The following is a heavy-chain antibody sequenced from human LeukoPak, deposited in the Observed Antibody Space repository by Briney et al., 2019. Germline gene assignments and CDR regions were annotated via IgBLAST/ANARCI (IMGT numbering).Heavy chain of an antibody. CDR3: ARDRGSKRVAYCGGDCYIGYFDL. D-gene: IGHD2-21*02. CDR1: GYTFTSYY. J-gene: IGHJ2*01. Sequence: ASVKVSCKASGYTFTSYYMHWVRQAPGQGLEWMGIVNPSGGSTSYAQKFQGRVTMTRDTSTSTVYMELSSLRSEDTAVYYCARDRGSKRVAYCGGDCYIGYFDLWGRGTLVTVSS. CDR2: VNPSGGST. V-gene: IGHV1-46*01.